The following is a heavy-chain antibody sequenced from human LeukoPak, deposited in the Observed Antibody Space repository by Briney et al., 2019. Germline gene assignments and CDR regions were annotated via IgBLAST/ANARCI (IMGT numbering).Heavy chain of an antibody. CDR1: GFTFSGFW. Sequence: GGSLRLSCAASGFTFSGFWMHWVRQAPGKELVWVSRINGDGSSRSHADSVKGRFTISRDNAKNTLYLQMNSLRAEDTAVYYCARDQYGAFDIWGQGTVVAVSA. D-gene: IGHD4-17*01. CDR3: ARDQYGAFDI. CDR2: INGDGSSR. J-gene: IGHJ3*02. V-gene: IGHV3-74*01.